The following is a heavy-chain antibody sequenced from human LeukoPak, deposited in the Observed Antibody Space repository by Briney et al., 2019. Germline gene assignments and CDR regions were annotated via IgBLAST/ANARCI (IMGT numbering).Heavy chain of an antibody. J-gene: IGHJ5*02. CDR1: GGSISSHY. V-gene: IGHV4-59*11. CDR2: IFYTGST. Sequence: PSETLSLTCTVSGGSISSHYWSWIRQPPGKGLEWIGHIFYTGSTNYNPPLRSRVTISIDKSKNQFSLKLSSVTTADTAVYYCARAGAWQIDPWGQGTLVTVSS. CDR3: ARAGAWQIDP. D-gene: IGHD3-10*01.